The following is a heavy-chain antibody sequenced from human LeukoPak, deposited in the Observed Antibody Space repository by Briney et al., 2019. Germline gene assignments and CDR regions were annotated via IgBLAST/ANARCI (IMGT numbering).Heavy chain of an antibody. V-gene: IGHV4-59*01. CDR2: IYYSGST. CDR1: GDSLSSSY. CDR3: ARFRSAVAGTYNYYYMDV. D-gene: IGHD6-19*01. Sequence: SETLSLTCTLSGDSLSSSYWSWIRQPPGKGLEWIGYIYYSGSTNYNPSLKSRVTISEDTSKNQISLRLSSVTAADTAVYYCARFRSAVAGTYNYYYMDVWGKGTTVTVSS. J-gene: IGHJ6*03.